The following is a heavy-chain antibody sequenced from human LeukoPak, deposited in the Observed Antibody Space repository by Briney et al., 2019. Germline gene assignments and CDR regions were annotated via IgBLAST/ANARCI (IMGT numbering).Heavy chain of an antibody. CDR3: ARGVYYDFPWHYYYGVDV. CDR1: GGSISSYY. CDR2: IYYSGST. V-gene: IGHV4-59*01. D-gene: IGHD3-3*01. Sequence: PSETLSLTCTVSGGSISSYYWSWIRQPPGKGLEWIGYIYYSGSTNYNPSLKSRVTISVDTSKNQFSLKLSSVTAADTAVYYCARGVYYDFPWHYYYGVDVWGQGTTVTVSS. J-gene: IGHJ6*02.